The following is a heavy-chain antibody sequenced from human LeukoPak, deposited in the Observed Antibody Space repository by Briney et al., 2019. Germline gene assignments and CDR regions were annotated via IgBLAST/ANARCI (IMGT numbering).Heavy chain of an antibody. D-gene: IGHD6-19*01. V-gene: IGHV5-51*01. CDR3: ARHPSYTSGWPLDY. J-gene: IGHJ4*02. Sequence: GESLKTSCKGSGYSFTSYWIGWVRQMPGKGLDWMGIIYLGDSETRYSPSFQGQVTISADKSINTAYLQWSSLKASDTAMYYCARHPSYTSGWPLDYWGQGTLVIVSS. CDR2: IYLGDSET. CDR1: GYSFTSYW.